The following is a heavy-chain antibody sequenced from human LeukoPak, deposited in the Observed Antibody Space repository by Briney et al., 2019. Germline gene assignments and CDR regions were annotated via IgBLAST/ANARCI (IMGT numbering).Heavy chain of an antibody. Sequence: ASVKVSCKASGYTFTGYYMHWVRQAPGQGLEWMGWINPNSGGTNYAQKFQGRVTMTRDTSVSTAYMELSRLRSDDTAVYYCARDRESRLLFSYWGQGTLVTVSS. CDR3: ARDRESRLLFSY. V-gene: IGHV1-2*02. J-gene: IGHJ4*02. D-gene: IGHD2-21*02. CDR2: INPNSGGT. CDR1: GYTFTGYY.